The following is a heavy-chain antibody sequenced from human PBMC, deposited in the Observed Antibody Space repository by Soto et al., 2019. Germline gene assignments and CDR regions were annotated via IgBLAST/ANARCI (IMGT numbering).Heavy chain of an antibody. Sequence: QVQLVESGGGVVQPGRSLRLSCAASGFTFSSYGMHWVRQAPGKGLEWVAVIWYDGSNKYYADSVKGRFTISRDNSKNTLYLQMNSLRAEDTAVYYCAREMEDIVLMVYALDVWGQGTTVTVSS. CDR1: GFTFSSYG. D-gene: IGHD2-8*01. J-gene: IGHJ6*02. CDR3: AREMEDIVLMVYALDV. CDR2: IWYDGSNK. V-gene: IGHV3-33*01.